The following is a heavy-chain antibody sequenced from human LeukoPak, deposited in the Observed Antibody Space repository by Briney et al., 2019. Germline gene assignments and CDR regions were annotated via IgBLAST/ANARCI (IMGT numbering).Heavy chain of an antibody. CDR3: ARSDTLPEHVLRFYDMDV. Sequence: ASVKVSCKASGGTFSSYAISWVRQAPGQGLEWMGRIIPILGIANYAQKFQGRVTITTDESTSTAYMDLSSLKSEDTAVYYCARSDTLPEHVLRFYDMDVWGKGTTVTVSS. V-gene: IGHV1-69*04. CDR2: IIPILGIA. CDR1: GGTFSSYA. D-gene: IGHD3-3*01. J-gene: IGHJ6*03.